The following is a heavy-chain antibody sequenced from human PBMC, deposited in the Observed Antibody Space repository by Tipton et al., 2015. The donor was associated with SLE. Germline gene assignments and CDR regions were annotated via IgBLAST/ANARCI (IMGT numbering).Heavy chain of an antibody. J-gene: IGHJ6*03. CDR3: AREGYDFWSGFNGGYCYMDV. CDR1: GGSISSYY. V-gene: IGHV4-59*01. Sequence: TLSLTCTVSGGSISSYYWSWIRQPPGKGLEWIGYIYYSGSSNYNPSLKSRVTISVDTSKNQFSLKLSSVTAADTAVYYCAREGYDFWSGFNGGYCYMDVWGKGTTVTVSS. D-gene: IGHD3-3*01. CDR2: IYYSGSS.